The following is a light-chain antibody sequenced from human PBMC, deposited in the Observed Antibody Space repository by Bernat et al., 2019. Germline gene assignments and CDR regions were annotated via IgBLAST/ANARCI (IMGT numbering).Light chain of an antibody. V-gene: IGKV1-5*03. Sequence: DIQMTQSPSTLSASVGDRVTITCRASQSIGSWVAWYQQKPGKAPKLLIYKASSLESGVPSRFSGSGSGTEFTLTISSLQPDDFATYYCQQYNSYRSWTFGQGTKVEIK. CDR3: QQYNSYRSWT. J-gene: IGKJ1*01. CDR1: QSIGSW. CDR2: KAS.